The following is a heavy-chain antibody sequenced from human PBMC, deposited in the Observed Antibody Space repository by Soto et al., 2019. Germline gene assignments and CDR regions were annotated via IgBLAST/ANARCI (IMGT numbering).Heavy chain of an antibody. J-gene: IGHJ4*02. D-gene: IGHD2-15*01. CDR3: ARTKCSGGSCYSWSLDY. Sequence: SETLSLTCTVSGGSITTGGYYWSWIRQLPGKGLEWIGHRYYSESTYYNPSLKSRVSISLDTSKNQFSLKLSFVTAADTAMYYCARTKCSGGSCYSWSLDYWGQGTPVTVSA. CDR1: GGSITTGGYY. V-gene: IGHV4-31*03. CDR2: RYYSEST.